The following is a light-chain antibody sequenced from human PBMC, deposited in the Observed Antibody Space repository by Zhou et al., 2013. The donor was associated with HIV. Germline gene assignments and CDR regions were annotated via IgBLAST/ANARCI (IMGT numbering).Light chain of an antibody. CDR2: LAS. CDR3: MQALQTVS. V-gene: IGKV2-28*01. CDR1: ESLLYNGHNH. J-gene: IGKJ2*01. Sequence: DVVMTQSPLSLSVSPGEPASISCRSSESLLYNGHNHLDWYLQKPGQSPQLLIYLASNRASGVPDRFSGSGSGTDFTLKISRVEAEDVGIYYCMQALQTVSFGQGTKLEIK.